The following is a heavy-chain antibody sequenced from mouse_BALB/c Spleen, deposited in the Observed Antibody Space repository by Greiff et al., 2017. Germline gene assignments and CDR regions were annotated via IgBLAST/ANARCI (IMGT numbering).Heavy chain of an antibody. J-gene: IGHJ3*01. Sequence: VQLQQSGAELVKPGASVKLSCTASGFNIKDTYMHWVKQRPEQGLEWIGRIEPANGNTKYDPKFQGKATITADTSSNTAYLQLSSLTSEDTAVYYCAPHGGFAYWGQGTLVTVSA. V-gene: IGHV14-3*02. CDR3: APHGGFAY. CDR1: GFNIKDTY. CDR2: IEPANGNT.